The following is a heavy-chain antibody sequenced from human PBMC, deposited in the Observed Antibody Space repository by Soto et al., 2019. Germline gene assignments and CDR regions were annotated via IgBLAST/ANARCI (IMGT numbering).Heavy chain of an antibody. Sequence: ASVKVSCKASGGTFSSYTISWVRQAPGQGHEWMGRIIPILGIANYAQKFQGRVTITADKSTSTAYMELSSLRSEDTAVYYCARDRLGYCSSTSCYVGAFDVWGQGTMVTVS. CDR2: IIPILGIA. V-gene: IGHV1-69*04. D-gene: IGHD2-2*01. CDR1: GGTFSSYT. CDR3: ARDRLGYCSSTSCYVGAFDV. J-gene: IGHJ3*01.